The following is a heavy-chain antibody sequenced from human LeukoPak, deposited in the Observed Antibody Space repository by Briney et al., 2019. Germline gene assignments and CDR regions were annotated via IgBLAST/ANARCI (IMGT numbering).Heavy chain of an antibody. D-gene: IGHD5-18*01. Sequence: GGSLRLSCAASGFTFDDYAMHWVRQTPRKGLEWVSGISWNSGNIGYADSVKGRFTISRDNARNSLYLQMNSLRAEDTALYYCAKDITRDTVMFSFASWGQGTLVTVSS. V-gene: IGHV3-9*01. CDR1: GFTFDDYA. J-gene: IGHJ4*02. CDR2: ISWNSGNI. CDR3: AKDITRDTVMFSFAS.